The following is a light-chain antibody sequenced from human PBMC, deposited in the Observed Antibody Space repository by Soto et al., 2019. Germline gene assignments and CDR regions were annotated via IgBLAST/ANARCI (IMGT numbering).Light chain of an antibody. CDR1: QSLLHSNGYNY. V-gene: IGKV2-28*01. CDR2: LGS. Sequence: DLVMTQSPLSLPVTPGEPASMSCRSSQSLLHSNGYNYLDWYLQKPGQSPQVLIDLGSNRASGVRDRFSGSGSGTDFTIKISRVEAEDVGGYYCMEARQTQITCGQGTRLVI. J-gene: IGKJ5*01. CDR3: MEARQTQIT.